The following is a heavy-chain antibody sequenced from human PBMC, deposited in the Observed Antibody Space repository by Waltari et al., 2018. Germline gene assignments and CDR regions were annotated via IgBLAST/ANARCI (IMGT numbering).Heavy chain of an antibody. D-gene: IGHD6-6*01. CDR2: ITDDGGGT. J-gene: IGHJ4*02. CDR1: GFTFSNSA. CDR3: AKGSRAARPYYFDY. V-gene: IGHV3-23*01. Sequence: EMQLLESGGGLVQPGGSLRLSCAASGFTFSNSAMSWVRQAPGKGLEWVSAITDDGGGTYHADSVKGRFTISRDNSKNTLYLQMNSLRDEDTAIYYCAKGSRAARPYYFDYWGQGALVTVSS.